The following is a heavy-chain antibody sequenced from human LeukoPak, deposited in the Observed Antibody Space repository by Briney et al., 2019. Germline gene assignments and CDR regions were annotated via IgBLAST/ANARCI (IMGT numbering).Heavy chain of an antibody. CDR2: IYYGGST. Sequence: PSETLSLTCTVSGGSISSYYWSWIRQPPGKGLEWIGYIYYGGSTNYNPSLKSRVTISVDTSKNQFSLKLSSVTAADTAVYYCARSFHTYYYGSGFYGMGVWGQGTTVTVSS. CDR3: ARSFHTYYYGSGFYGMGV. J-gene: IGHJ6*02. V-gene: IGHV4-59*01. CDR1: GGSISSYY. D-gene: IGHD3-10*01.